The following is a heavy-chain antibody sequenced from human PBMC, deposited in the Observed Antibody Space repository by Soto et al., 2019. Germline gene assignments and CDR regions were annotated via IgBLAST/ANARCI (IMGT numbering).Heavy chain of an antibody. Sequence: EVQLLESGGGLVQPGGSLRLSCAASGSTFSSFAMTWVHQAPGGSLEWVSSISDSGGRIYYLDSVKGRFTVSRDNSKSTLYLQMSSLRAEDTAVYYCAKGVGSHYYDFRGQGALVTVSS. V-gene: IGHV3-23*01. D-gene: IGHD3-3*01. CDR3: AKGVGSHYYDF. J-gene: IGHJ4*02. CDR2: ISDSGGRI. CDR1: GSTFSSFA.